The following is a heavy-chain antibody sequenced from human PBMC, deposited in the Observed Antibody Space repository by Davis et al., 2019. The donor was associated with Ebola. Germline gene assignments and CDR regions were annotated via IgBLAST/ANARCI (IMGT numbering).Heavy chain of an antibody. Sequence: GESLKISCAASGFTFRSYGMHWVRQAPGKGLEWVAVIWNDGSYEYYADSVKGRFTISRDNAENSLFLQMSSLRAEDTSSYYCATYSSSTGLGYWGQGTLVTVSS. CDR2: IWNDGSYE. CDR3: ATYSSSTGLGY. D-gene: IGHD3-22*01. V-gene: IGHV3-33*03. J-gene: IGHJ1*01. CDR1: GFTFRSYG.